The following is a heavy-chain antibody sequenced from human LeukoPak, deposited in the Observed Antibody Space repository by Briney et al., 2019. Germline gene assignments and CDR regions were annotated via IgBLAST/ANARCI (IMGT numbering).Heavy chain of an antibody. CDR1: GASFSDSY. V-gene: IGHV4-34*01. Sequence: TSETLSLTCAVYGASFSDSYWSWIRQSPEKGLEWIGEINNSGSTSYNPSLSSRVIMSVDRSKNQFSLRLTSVTAADTAVYYCARGRYGPRLGNWGKGTLVTVSS. CDR3: ARGRYGPRLGN. J-gene: IGHJ4*02. D-gene: IGHD3-16*01. CDR2: INNSGST.